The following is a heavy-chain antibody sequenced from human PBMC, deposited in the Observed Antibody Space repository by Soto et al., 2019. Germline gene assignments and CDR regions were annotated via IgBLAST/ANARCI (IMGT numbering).Heavy chain of an antibody. J-gene: IGHJ4*02. CDR2: ILRKAGNYAT. V-gene: IGHV3-73*01. D-gene: IGHD3-3*01. Sequence: EVQLVESGRGLVQPGGSLKLSCAASGFIFSGSAVHWVRQASGKGLEWVGRILRKAGNYATAYPATMKGRFTISRDDSENTAFQQMKSLKAEDTAVYYCIRGVSHYYYDYWGQGTLVAVSS. CDR3: IRGVSHYYYDY. CDR1: GFIFSGSA.